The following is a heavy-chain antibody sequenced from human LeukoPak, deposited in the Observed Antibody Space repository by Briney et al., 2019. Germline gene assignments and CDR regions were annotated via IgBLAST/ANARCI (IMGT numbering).Heavy chain of an antibody. CDR3: AREGLLWFGELL. J-gene: IGHJ4*02. Sequence: SETLSLTCAVSGGSISSSNWWSWVRPPPGKGLEWIGEIYHSGSTNYNPSLKSRVTISVDTSKNQFSLKLSSVTAADTAVYYCAREGLLWFGELLWGQGTPVTVSS. CDR1: GGSISSSNW. CDR2: IYHSGST. V-gene: IGHV4-4*02. D-gene: IGHD3-10*01.